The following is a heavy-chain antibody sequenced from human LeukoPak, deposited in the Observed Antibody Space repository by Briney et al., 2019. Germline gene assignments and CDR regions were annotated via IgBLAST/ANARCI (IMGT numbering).Heavy chain of an antibody. V-gene: IGHV1-18*01. D-gene: IGHD3-22*01. CDR2: ISAYNGNT. J-gene: IGHJ4*02. CDR3: ARDRRYYDSSGYRYYFDY. Sequence: ASVKVSCKASGYTFTSYGISWVRQAPGQGLEWMGWISAYNGNTNYAQKLQGRVTMTTDTSTSTAYMELSSLRSEDTAVYYCARDRRYYDSSGYRYYFDYWGQGTLVTVSS. CDR1: GYTFTSYG.